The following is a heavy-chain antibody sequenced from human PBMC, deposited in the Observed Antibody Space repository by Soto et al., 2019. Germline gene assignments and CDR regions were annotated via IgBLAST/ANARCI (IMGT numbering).Heavy chain of an antibody. CDR2: ISGSGGST. CDR1: GFTFSSYA. J-gene: IGHJ4*02. D-gene: IGHD3-3*01. V-gene: IGHV3-23*01. Sequence: GGSLRLSCAASGFTFSSYAMSWVRQAPGKWLEWVSAISGSGGSTYYADSGKGRFTISRDNANNTLDLQMNSLRGEDTAVHNRPSAREMMIFGEVYFAYWGQGNLVPFSS. CDR3: PSAREMMIFGEVYFAY.